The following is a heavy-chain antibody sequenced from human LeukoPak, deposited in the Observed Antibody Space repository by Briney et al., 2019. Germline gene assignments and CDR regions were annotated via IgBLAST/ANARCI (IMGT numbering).Heavy chain of an antibody. V-gene: IGHV3-30*04. CDR3: ARVGCSSTSCTRPFDY. D-gene: IGHD2-2*01. CDR2: ISYDGSNK. CDR1: GFTFSSYA. Sequence: GRSLRLSCAASGFTFSSYAMHWVRQAPGKGLEWVAVISYDGSNKYYADSVKGRFTISRDNSENTLYLQMDSLRAEDTAFYYCARVGCSSTSCTRPFDYWGQGTLVTVSS. J-gene: IGHJ4*02.